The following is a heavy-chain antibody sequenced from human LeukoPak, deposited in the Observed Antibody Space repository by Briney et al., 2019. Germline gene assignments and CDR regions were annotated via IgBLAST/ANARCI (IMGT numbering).Heavy chain of an antibody. CDR2: IYYSGST. D-gene: IGHD2-2*01. CDR1: GGSISSYY. V-gene: IGHV4-59*01. CDR3: ARVLNVVPAATYAYYYYGMDV. Sequence: SETLSLTCTVSGGSISSYYWSWIRQPPGKGLEWIGYIYYSGSTNYSPSLKSRVTISVDTSKNQFSLKLSSVTAADTAVYYCARVLNVVPAATYAYYYYGMDVWGQGTTVTVSS. J-gene: IGHJ6*02.